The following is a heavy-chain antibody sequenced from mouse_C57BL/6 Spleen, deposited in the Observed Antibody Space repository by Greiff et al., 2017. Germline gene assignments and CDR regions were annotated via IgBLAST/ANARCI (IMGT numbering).Heavy chain of an antibody. J-gene: IGHJ3*01. V-gene: IGHV14-4*01. CDR3: TSTWFAY. CDR2: IDPENGDT. Sequence: VQLQQSGAELVRPGASVKLSCTASGFNIKDDYMHWVKQRPEPGLEWIGWIDPENGDTAYASKFQGKATITADTSSNTAYLQLSSLTSEDTAVYYCTSTWFAYWGQGTLVTVSA. CDR1: GFNIKDDY.